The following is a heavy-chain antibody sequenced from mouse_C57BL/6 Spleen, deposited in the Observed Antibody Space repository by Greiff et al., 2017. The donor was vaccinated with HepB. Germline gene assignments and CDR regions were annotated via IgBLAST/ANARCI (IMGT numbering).Heavy chain of an antibody. V-gene: IGHV1-81*01. D-gene: IGHD2-3*01. Sequence: VQLQQSGAELARPGASVKLSCKASGYTFTSYGISWVKQRTGQGLEWIGEIYPRSGNTYYNGKFKGKATLTADKSSSTAYMELRSLTSEDSAVYFCARSKDGYYAMDYWGQGTSVTVSS. CDR3: ARSKDGYYAMDY. CDR2: IYPRSGNT. J-gene: IGHJ4*01. CDR1: GYTFTSYG.